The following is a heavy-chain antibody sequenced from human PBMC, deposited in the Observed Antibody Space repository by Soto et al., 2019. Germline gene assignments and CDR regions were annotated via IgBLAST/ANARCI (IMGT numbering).Heavy chain of an antibody. Sequence: QVQLVQSGAEVKKPGASVKVSCKASGYTFTVYGVSWVRQAPGQGLQWLGWISAYNGNTHYAQKLQGRVTVTTDTSTSTVYMELRSLRSDDTAVYYCAIESSLGGLDYWGQGTLVTVSS. V-gene: IGHV1-18*01. CDR2: ISAYNGNT. CDR1: GYTFTVYG. D-gene: IGHD3-16*01. J-gene: IGHJ4*02. CDR3: AIESSLGGLDY.